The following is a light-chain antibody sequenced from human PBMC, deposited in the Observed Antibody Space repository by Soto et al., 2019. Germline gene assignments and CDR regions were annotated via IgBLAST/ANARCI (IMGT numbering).Light chain of an antibody. Sequence: IQVTQSPSSLSSSVGDRLTITCRASQSISSYLNWYKQKPEKAPKLLIYAASSLQSGVPSRFSGSGSGTDFTLTISSLQPEDLETYYCQQYNSYFRTFGQGTKVDI. J-gene: IGKJ1*01. CDR2: AAS. V-gene: IGKV1-39*01. CDR3: QQYNSYFRT. CDR1: QSISSY.